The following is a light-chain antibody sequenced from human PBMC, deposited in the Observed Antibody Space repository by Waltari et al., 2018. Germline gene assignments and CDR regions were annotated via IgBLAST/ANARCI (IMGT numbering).Light chain of an antibody. V-gene: IGKV3-15*01. CDR3: RQYNDWPPLT. CDR2: SAS. Sequence: EVVMTQSPAPLSVSPGDTATLSCRASQSVDSNLAWYQQKPGQAPKFLIFSASTRATGIPARFSGGGFGTEFTLTINSLQSEDFAVYYCRQYNDWPPLTFGGGTKVEMK. CDR1: QSVDSN. J-gene: IGKJ4*01.